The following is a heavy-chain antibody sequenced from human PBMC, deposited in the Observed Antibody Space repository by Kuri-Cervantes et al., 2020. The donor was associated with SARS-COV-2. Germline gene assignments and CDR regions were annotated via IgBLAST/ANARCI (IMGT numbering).Heavy chain of an antibody. Sequence: SCAVSGGSISSSNWWSWVRQPPGKGLEWIGEIYHSGSTNYNPSLKSRVTISVDTSKNQFSLKLSSVTAADTAVYYCARRVAAAGFDYWGQGTLVTVSS. D-gene: IGHD6-13*01. CDR3: ARRVAAAGFDY. CDR2: IYHSGST. CDR1: GGSISSSNW. J-gene: IGHJ4*02. V-gene: IGHV4-4*02.